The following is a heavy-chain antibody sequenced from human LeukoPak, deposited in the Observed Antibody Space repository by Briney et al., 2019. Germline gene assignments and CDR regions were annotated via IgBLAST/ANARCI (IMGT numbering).Heavy chain of an antibody. V-gene: IGHV4-30-2*01. D-gene: IGHD3-22*01. CDR1: GGAVSSGVYS. Sequence: SETLSLTCTVSGGAVSSGVYSWSWIRQPPGKGLEWIGYLYHSETTYYNPSLQSRVTISVNRSKNQFSLKLTSVTAADTAVYYCARSRTAYYRYFDSWGQGTLVTVSS. CDR2: LYHSETT. CDR3: ARSRTAYYRYFDS. J-gene: IGHJ4*02.